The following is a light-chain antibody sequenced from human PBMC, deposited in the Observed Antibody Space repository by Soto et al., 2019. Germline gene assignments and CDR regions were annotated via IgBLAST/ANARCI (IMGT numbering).Light chain of an antibody. CDR1: QSISSW. CDR3: QQYNSYSLT. J-gene: IGKJ4*01. CDR2: DAS. Sequence: DIPMTQSPSTLSASVGDRVTITCRASQSISSWLAWYQQKPGKAPKLLIYDASSLESGVPSRFSGSGSGTEFTLTISSLQPDDFATYYCQQYNSYSLTFGGGTKVVIK. V-gene: IGKV1-5*01.